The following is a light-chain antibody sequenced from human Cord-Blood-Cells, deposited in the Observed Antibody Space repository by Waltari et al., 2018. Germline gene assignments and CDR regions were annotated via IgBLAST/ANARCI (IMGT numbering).Light chain of an antibody. CDR3: QQYNNWPPLT. J-gene: IGKJ4*01. V-gene: IGKV3-15*01. CDR1: QSVSSN. CDR2: GAS. Sequence: IVLTQSPATLSVSPGERATLSCRASQSVSSNFTGYQQKPGPVPRLLIYGASTRATGIPARFSGSGSGTEFTLTISSLQSEDFAVYYCQQYNNWPPLTFGGGTKVEIK.